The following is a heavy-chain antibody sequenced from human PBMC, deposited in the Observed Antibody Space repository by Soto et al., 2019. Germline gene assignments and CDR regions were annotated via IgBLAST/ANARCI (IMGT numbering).Heavy chain of an antibody. V-gene: IGHV3-7*01. Sequence: EIQVVESGGGLVQPGGSLRLSCAASGFSFSSYWMSWVRQAPGKGLEWVANIREDGRDQYYVDSVKGRFTISRDNAKNSLSLQMNNLRVEDTAVYYCGRDQGVAGNIDWFDSWGQGTLVTVSS. CDR3: GRDQGVAGNIDWFDS. CDR2: IREDGRDQ. J-gene: IGHJ5*01. CDR1: GFSFSSYW. D-gene: IGHD6-19*01.